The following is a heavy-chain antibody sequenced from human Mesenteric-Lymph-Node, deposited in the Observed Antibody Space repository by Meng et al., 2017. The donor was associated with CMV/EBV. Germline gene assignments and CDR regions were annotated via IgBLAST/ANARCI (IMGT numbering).Heavy chain of an antibody. CDR3: ATVPSVVRGVKWFDP. V-gene: IGHV3-7*01. D-gene: IGHD3-10*01. Sequence: GGSLRLSCAASGFNLRTYWMTWIRQAPGKGLEWVASIKQDGSEKNFADSVRGRFTISRDNAKNTLYLQMNSLRVEDTAVYYCATVPSVVRGVKWFDPWGQGTLVTVSS. J-gene: IGHJ5*02. CDR2: IKQDGSEK. CDR1: GFNLRTYW.